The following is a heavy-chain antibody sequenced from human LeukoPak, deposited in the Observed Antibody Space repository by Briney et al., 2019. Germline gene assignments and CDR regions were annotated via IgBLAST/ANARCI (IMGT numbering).Heavy chain of an antibody. CDR3: ARDHNYAFDY. D-gene: IGHD5-18*01. CDR2: ISSISGTI. J-gene: IGHJ4*02. CDR1: GFTFSSYS. V-gene: IGHV3-48*01. Sequence: GVSLRLSCAASGFTFSSYSMNWVRQAPGKGREWVSYISSISGTINYADSVKGRFTTSGDNARNSLFLQMNILRAEDTAVYYCARDHNYAFDYWGQGTLVTVSS.